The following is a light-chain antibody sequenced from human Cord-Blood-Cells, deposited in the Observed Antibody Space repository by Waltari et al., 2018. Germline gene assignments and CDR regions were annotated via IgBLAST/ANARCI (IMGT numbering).Light chain of an antibody. Sequence: QSALTQPASVSGSPGPSITISCTGTSSDVGSYNLVSWYQQHPGKAPKLMIYEGSKRPSGFSNRFSGSKSGNTASLTISGLQAEDEADYYCCSYAGSNWVFGGGTKLTVL. CDR3: CSYAGSNWV. J-gene: IGLJ3*02. CDR1: SSDVGSYNL. CDR2: EGS. V-gene: IGLV2-23*01.